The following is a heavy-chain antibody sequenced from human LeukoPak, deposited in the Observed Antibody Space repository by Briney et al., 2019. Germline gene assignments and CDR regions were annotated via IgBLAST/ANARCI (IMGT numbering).Heavy chain of an antibody. V-gene: IGHV3-23*01. CDR2: ISGGGGST. J-gene: IGHJ4*02. Sequence: GGPLRLLCTASGHLYSRYAERWAPQAPGKGLEWVSVISGGGGSTYYADSVKGRFTISRDNSKNTLYLQMNSLRAEDTAVYYCAKASRDLGYYFDYWGQGTLVTVSS. CDR3: AKASRDLGYYFDY. CDR1: GHLYSRYA. D-gene: IGHD3-16*01.